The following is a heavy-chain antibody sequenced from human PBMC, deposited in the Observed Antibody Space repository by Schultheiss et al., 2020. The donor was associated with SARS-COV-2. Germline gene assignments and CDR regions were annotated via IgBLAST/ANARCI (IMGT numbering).Heavy chain of an antibody. D-gene: IGHD2-15*01. Sequence: GGSLRLSCAASGFTFSYYRMHWVRQVPGKGLEWVSYISSSSSTIYYADSVKGRFTISRDNAKNSLYLQMNSLRAEDTAVYYCARGGVVVAAKFDYWGQGTLVTVS. CDR2: ISSSSSTI. V-gene: IGHV3-48*04. J-gene: IGHJ4*02. CDR3: ARGGVVVAAKFDY. CDR1: GFTFSYYR.